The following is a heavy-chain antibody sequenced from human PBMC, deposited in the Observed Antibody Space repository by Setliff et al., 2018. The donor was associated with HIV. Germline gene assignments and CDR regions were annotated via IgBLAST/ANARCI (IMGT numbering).Heavy chain of an antibody. CDR3: ARIRRGSSGWYIGRDYYYYGMDV. CDR1: GFSLSTSGMC. D-gene: IGHD6-19*01. CDR2: TDWDDDK. J-gene: IGHJ6*02. V-gene: IGHV2-70*11. Sequence: ESGPTLVNPTQTLTLTCTFSGFSLSTSGMCVSWIRQPPGKALEWLARTDWDDDKYYSTSLESRLTIIKDTSKNQVVLIMTKMDPVDTATYYCARIRRGSSGWYIGRDYYYYGMDVWGQGTTVTVSS.